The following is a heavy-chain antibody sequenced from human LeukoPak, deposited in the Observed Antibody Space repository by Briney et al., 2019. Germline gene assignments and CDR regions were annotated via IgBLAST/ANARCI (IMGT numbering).Heavy chain of an antibody. D-gene: IGHD4-11*01. J-gene: IGHJ3*02. CDR2: IYYSGST. V-gene: IGHV4-59*01. CDR3: ARDKGLHAFDI. Sequence: SETLSLTCTVSGGYISSYYWSWIRQPPGKGLEWIGYIYYSGSTNYNPSLKSRVTISVDTSKNQFSLKLSSVTAADTAVYYCARDKGLHAFDIWGQGTMVTVSS. CDR1: GGYISSYY.